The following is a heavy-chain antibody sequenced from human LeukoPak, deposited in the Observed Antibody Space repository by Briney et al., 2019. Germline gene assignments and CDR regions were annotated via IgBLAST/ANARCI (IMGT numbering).Heavy chain of an antibody. CDR2: IIPIFGTA. CDR1: GGTFSSYA. CDR3: ARSRPVLRYFDWLEGYRGNWFDP. V-gene: IGHV1-69*01. D-gene: IGHD3-9*01. Sequence: GASVKVSCKASGGTFSSYAISWVRQAPGQGLEWMGGIIPIFGTANYAQKFQGRVTITADESTSTAYMELSSLRSEDTAVYYCARSRPVLRYFDWLEGYRGNWFDPWGQGTLVTVSS. J-gene: IGHJ5*02.